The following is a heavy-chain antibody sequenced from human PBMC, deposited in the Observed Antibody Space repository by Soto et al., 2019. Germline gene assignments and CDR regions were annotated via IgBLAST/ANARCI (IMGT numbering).Heavy chain of an antibody. CDR2: IYYSGST. J-gene: IGHJ3*02. Sequence: SETLSLTCTVSGGSIRSYYWSWIRQPPGKGLERIGYIYYSGSTNYNPSLKSRVTISVDTSKNQFSLKLSSVTAADTAVYYCARAAVPAANGIRDAFAIWGQGTMVTVSS. V-gene: IGHV4-59*12. D-gene: IGHD2-2*01. CDR1: GGSIRSYY. CDR3: ARAAVPAANGIRDAFAI.